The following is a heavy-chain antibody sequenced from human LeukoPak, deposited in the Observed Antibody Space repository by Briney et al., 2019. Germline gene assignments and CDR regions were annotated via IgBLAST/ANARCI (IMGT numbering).Heavy chain of an antibody. CDR3: ARDYGYDAFDI. J-gene: IGHJ3*02. D-gene: IGHD3-10*01. V-gene: IGHV4-59*01. Sequence: SETLSLTCTVSGDSISSYYWSWIRQPPGKGLEWIGYIYYSGSTNYNPSLKSRVTISVDTSKNQFSLKLSSVTAADTAVYYCARDYGYDAFDIWGQGTMVTVSS. CDR1: GDSISSYY. CDR2: IYYSGST.